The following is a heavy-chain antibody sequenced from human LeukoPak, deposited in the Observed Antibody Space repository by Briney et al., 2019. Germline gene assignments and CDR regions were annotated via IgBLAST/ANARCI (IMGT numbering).Heavy chain of an antibody. CDR1: GESFSGHY. CDR3: ARPRYGSGGLDS. V-gene: IGHV4-34*01. Sequence: SETLSLTCAVYGESFSGHYWTWIRQPPGRGLEWIGEINHSGSTTSNPSLNNRVTISVDTSKNQFSLKLTSVTAADTALYYCARPRYGSGGLDSWGQGTLAAVSS. CDR2: INHSGST. J-gene: IGHJ4*02. D-gene: IGHD3-10*01.